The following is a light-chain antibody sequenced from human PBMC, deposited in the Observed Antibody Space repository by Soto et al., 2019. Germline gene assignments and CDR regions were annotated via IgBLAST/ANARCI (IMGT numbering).Light chain of an antibody. CDR2: GAS. CDR3: QQYSRSPPT. J-gene: IGKJ1*01. V-gene: IGKV3-20*01. CDR1: QSVSTSY. Sequence: DIVLTQFPGTLSLSPGERATLSCRASQSVSTSYLAWYQQKPGQAPRLLIYGASARPTAIPDRFRGSGSGTAFTLTITRLDPEDFAMYYCQQYSRSPPTFGRGTRWIS.